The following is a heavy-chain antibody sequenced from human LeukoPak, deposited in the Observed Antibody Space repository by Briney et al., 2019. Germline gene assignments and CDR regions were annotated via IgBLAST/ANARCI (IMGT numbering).Heavy chain of an antibody. V-gene: IGHV3-30-3*01. CDR3: ARDKYYDSSGLNDY. CDR2: ISYDGSNK. Sequence: GRSLRLSCAASGFTFSSYAMHWVRQAPGKGLEWVAVISYDGSNKYYADSVKGRFTISRDNSKNTLYLQMNSLRAEDTAVYYCARDKYYDSSGLNDYWGQGTLVTVSS. D-gene: IGHD3-22*01. J-gene: IGHJ4*02. CDR1: GFTFSSYA.